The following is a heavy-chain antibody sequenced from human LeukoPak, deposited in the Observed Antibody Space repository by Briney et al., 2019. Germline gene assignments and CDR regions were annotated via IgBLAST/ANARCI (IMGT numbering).Heavy chain of an antibody. Sequence: GGSLRLSCAASGFTFSSYAMSWVRQAPGKGLEWVSAISGSGGSTYYADSVKGRFTISRDNSKNTLYLQMNSLRAEDTAVYYCANGGNSSGYSTYSFDYWGQGTLVTVSS. CDR1: GFTFSSYA. J-gene: IGHJ4*02. CDR2: ISGSGGST. D-gene: IGHD3-22*01. V-gene: IGHV3-23*01. CDR3: ANGGNSSGYSTYSFDY.